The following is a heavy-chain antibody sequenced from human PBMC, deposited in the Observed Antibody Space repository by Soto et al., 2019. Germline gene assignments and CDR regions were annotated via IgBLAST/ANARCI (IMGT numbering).Heavy chain of an antibody. Sequence: SVKLYWKASGDTFSSCASYWVRQAPGQGLEWIGGIIPIFDAANYAQKFQGRVTITADEYTNTAYMELSSLRSEDTAVYYCARDPTDYGDYGTKSSHYAMDVWGQGTTVTVSS. J-gene: IGHJ6*02. CDR3: ARDPTDYGDYGTKSSHYAMDV. CDR2: IIPIFDAA. V-gene: IGHV1-69*13. D-gene: IGHD4-17*01. CDR1: GDTFSSCA.